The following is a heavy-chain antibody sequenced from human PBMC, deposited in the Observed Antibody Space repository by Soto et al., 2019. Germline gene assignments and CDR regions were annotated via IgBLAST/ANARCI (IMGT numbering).Heavy chain of an antibody. D-gene: IGHD5-12*01. V-gene: IGHV3-23*01. CDR2: ISDSGDNT. J-gene: IGHJ2*01. CDR3: AKDGVARTVWYFDL. CDR1: GFTFRSYA. Sequence: PGGSLRLSCAASGFTFRSYAMSWVRQAPGKGLEWVSAISDSGDNTYYADSVKGRFTISRDNSKNTLYLQMNSLRAEDTAVYFCAKDGVARTVWYFDLWGRGTLVTVSS.